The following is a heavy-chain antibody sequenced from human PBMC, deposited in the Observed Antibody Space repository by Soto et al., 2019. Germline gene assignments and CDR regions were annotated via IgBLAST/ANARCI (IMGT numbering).Heavy chain of an antibody. CDR2: MNPNSGNT. J-gene: IGHJ3*02. Sequence: ASVKVSCKASEYTFTTYDINWLRRATGQGLEWMRWMNPNSGNTGYPRNFQGRVTLTRNTSTSTSYMELSSLRSEDTAVYYCVVATADAFDIRGQGTMVTVSS. CDR3: VVATADAFDI. CDR1: EYTFTTYD. V-gene: IGHV1-8*01. D-gene: IGHD5-12*01.